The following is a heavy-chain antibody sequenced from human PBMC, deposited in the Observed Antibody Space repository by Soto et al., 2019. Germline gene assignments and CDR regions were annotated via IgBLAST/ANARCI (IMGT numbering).Heavy chain of an antibody. CDR2: ISSSSSYI. Sequence: PGGSLRLSCAASGFTFSSYSMNWVRQAPGKGLEWVSSISSSSSYIYYADSVKGRLTISRDNAKNSLYLQMNSLRAEDTAVYYCARRKGSSGSDAFDIWGQGTMVTVSS. V-gene: IGHV3-21*01. CDR1: GFTFSSYS. J-gene: IGHJ3*02. CDR3: ARRKGSSGSDAFDI. D-gene: IGHD6-19*01.